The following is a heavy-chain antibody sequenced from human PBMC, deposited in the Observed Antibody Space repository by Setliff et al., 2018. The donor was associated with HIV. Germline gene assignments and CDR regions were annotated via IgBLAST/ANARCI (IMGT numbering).Heavy chain of an antibody. J-gene: IGHJ6*03. D-gene: IGHD5-12*01. Sequence: GESLKISCKGSGYSFSNYWIGWVRQMPGKGLEWMGIVYPGDSDTRYSPSFEGQVTISADKSISIAYLQWSSLKASDSAMYYCARLLNGYNSYDYYYMDVWGKGTTVTVSS. CDR1: GYSFSNYW. CDR2: VYPGDSDT. CDR3: ARLLNGYNSYDYYYMDV. V-gene: IGHV5-51*01.